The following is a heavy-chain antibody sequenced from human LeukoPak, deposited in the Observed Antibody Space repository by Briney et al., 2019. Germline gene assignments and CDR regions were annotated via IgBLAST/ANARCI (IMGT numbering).Heavy chain of an antibody. V-gene: IGHV3-11*01. CDR3: ARDVELPYKRGYYMDA. Sequence: GGSLRLSCAASGFTFSDYYMSWIRQAPGKGLEWVSYISSSGSTIYYADSVKGRFTISRDNAKNSLYLQMNSLRAEDTAVYYCARDVELPYKRGYYMDAWGKGTTVTVSS. CDR2: ISSSGSTI. CDR1: GFTFSDYY. J-gene: IGHJ6*03. D-gene: IGHD2-2*02.